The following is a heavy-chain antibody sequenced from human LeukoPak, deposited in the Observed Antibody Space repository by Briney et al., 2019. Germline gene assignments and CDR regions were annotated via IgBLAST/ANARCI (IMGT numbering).Heavy chain of an antibody. CDR1: GFTFRDYY. CDR3: ADGYSYGPFDY. CDR2: IATSGSTI. Sequence: GGSLRLSCAASGFTFRDYYMTWIRQAPGKGLEWVSYIATSGSTIHYADSVKGRFTISRDNAKNSLYLQMNSLRAEDSAVYYCADGYSYGPFDYWGQGTLVTVSS. D-gene: IGHD5-18*01. V-gene: IGHV3-11*04. J-gene: IGHJ4*02.